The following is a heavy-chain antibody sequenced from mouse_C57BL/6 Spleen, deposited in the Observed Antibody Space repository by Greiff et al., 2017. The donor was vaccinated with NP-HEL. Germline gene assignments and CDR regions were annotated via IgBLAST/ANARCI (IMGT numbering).Heavy chain of an antibody. D-gene: IGHD2-5*01. V-gene: IGHV1-82*01. CDR3: ARFRAYYSNPYAMDY. CDR1: GYAFSSSW. CDR2: IYPGDGDT. J-gene: IGHJ4*01. Sequence: QVQLQQSGPELVKPGASVKISCKASGYAFSSSWMNWVKQRPGKGLEWIGRIYPGDGDTNYNGKFKGKATLTADKSSSTAYMQLSSLTSEDSAVYFCARFRAYYSNPYAMDYWGQGTSVTVSS.